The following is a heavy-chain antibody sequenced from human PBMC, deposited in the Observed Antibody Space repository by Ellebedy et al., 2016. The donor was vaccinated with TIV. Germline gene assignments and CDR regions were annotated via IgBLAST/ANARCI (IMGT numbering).Heavy chain of an antibody. CDR2: ISSSSSTI. CDR3: ARDKSSRSSGSYPD. CDR1: GFTFSSYS. V-gene: IGHV3-48*02. J-gene: IGHJ4*02. Sequence: GESLKISCAASGFTFSSYSVNWVRQAPGKGLEWVSYISSSSSTIYYADSVKGRFTISRDNAKNSLYLQMNSLRDEDTAVYYCARDKSSRSSGSYPDWGQGTLVTVSS. D-gene: IGHD3-10*01.